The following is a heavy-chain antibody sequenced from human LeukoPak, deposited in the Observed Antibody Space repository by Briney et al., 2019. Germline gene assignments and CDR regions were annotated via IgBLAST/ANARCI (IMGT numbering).Heavy chain of an antibody. CDR2: ISFDGGNE. Sequence: PGGSLRLSCIASGFTLTAYAMHWVRQAPGKGLEWVAVISFDGGNEDYADSVEGRFTMSRDNAKNSLYLQINNLRAEDTAVYYCARWFGEPRATYYYFYGMDVWGQGTTVTVSS. CDR1: GFTLTAYA. D-gene: IGHD3-10*01. J-gene: IGHJ6*02. V-gene: IGHV3-30-3*01. CDR3: ARWFGEPRATYYYFYGMDV.